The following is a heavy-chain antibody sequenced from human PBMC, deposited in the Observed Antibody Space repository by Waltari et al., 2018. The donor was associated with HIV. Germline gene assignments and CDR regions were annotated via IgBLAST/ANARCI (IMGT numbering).Heavy chain of an antibody. CDR2: ISGSGGST. CDR1: GFTFSSYA. V-gene: IGHV3-23*01. Sequence: EVQLLESGGGLVQPGGSLRLSCAASGFTFSSYAMSWVSQAPGKGLEWVSAISGSGGSTYYADSVKGRFTISRDNSKNTLYLQMNSLRAEDTAVYYCANLLLRYFDWLPRGGGMDVWGQGTTVTVSS. J-gene: IGHJ6*02. D-gene: IGHD3-9*01. CDR3: ANLLLRYFDWLPRGGGMDV.